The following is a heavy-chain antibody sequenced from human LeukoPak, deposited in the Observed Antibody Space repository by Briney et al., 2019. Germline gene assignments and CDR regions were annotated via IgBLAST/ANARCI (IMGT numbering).Heavy chain of an antibody. CDR1: GFTFSSYA. Sequence: PGGSLRLSCAASGFTFSSYAMSWVRQAPGKGLEWVSAISGSGGSTYYADSVKGRFTISRDNSKNTLSLQMNSLRAEDTAVYYCANVWPGVLWFGGPGNYYGIDVWGKGTTVTVSS. CDR3: ANVWPGVLWFGGPGNYYGIDV. J-gene: IGHJ6*04. D-gene: IGHD3-10*01. CDR2: ISGSGGST. V-gene: IGHV3-23*01.